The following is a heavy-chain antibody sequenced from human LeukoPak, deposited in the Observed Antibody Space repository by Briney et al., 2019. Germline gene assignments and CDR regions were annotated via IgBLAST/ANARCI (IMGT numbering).Heavy chain of an antibody. Sequence: SETLSLTCSVSGDSITGYYWGWIRQPPGKGLEWIGNIYYTGNTYYNSSLKSRVTISVDTSKNQFSLKVSSVTAADTAVYYCARHIGGRYYYYYMDVWGKGTTVTISS. CDR3: ARHIGGRYYYYYMDV. V-gene: IGHV4-39*01. CDR2: IYYTGNT. D-gene: IGHD3-16*02. J-gene: IGHJ6*03. CDR1: GDSITGYY.